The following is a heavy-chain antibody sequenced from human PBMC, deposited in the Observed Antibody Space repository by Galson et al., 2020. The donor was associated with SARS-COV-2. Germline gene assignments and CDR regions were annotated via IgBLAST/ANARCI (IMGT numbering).Heavy chain of an antibody. CDR3: ASDTGTIRLDAFDI. Sequence: QLGESLKISCAASGFTVSSNYMSWVRQAPGKGLEWVSVIYSGGSTYYADSVKGRFTISRHNSKNTLYLQMNSLRAEDTAVYYCASDTGTIRLDAFDIWGQGTMVTVSS. D-gene: IGHD1-1*01. V-gene: IGHV3-53*04. CDR1: GFTVSSNY. J-gene: IGHJ3*02. CDR2: IYSGGST.